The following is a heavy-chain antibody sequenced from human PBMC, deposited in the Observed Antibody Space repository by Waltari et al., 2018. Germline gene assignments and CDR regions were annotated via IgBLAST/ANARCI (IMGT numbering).Heavy chain of an antibody. CDR2: MNPNSGNT. D-gene: IGHD4-17*01. Sequence: QVQLVQSGAEVKKPGASVKVSCKASGYTFTSYDINWVRQATGQGLEWMGWMNPNSGNTGYAQKFQGRVTMTRNTSRSTAYMELSSLRSEDTAVYSCARATRRYGDYGAVYWGQGTLVTVSS. CDR3: ARATRRYGDYGAVY. CDR1: GYTFTSYD. J-gene: IGHJ4*02. V-gene: IGHV1-8*01.